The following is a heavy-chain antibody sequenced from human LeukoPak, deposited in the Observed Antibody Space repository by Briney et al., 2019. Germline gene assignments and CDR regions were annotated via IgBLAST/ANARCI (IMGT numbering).Heavy chain of an antibody. CDR1: GFTFSSYG. J-gene: IGHJ4*02. CDR3: ARVAMIVAKPYDY. D-gene: IGHD3-22*01. Sequence: GGSLRLSCAASGFTFSSYGMDWVRQAPGKGLEWVAFIRYDGSNKYYADSVKGRFTISRDNSKNTLYLQMNSLRAEDTAVYYCARVAMIVAKPYDYWGQGTLVTVSS. CDR2: IRYDGSNK. V-gene: IGHV3-30*02.